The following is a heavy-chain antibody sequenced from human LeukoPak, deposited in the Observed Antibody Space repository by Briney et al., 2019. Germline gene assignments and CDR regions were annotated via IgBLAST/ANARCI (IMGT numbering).Heavy chain of an antibody. V-gene: IGHV3-43*02. CDR2: ISGDGATT. Sequence: GGSLRLSCAASGFSFDDSAMYWVRQAPGKGLEWVSLISGDGATTYYADSVKGRFNISRDNSKSSLYLQMNSLRSEDTALYYCAKDNQRGGFQHWGQGTLVTVSS. CDR1: GFSFDDSA. D-gene: IGHD3-16*01. J-gene: IGHJ1*01. CDR3: AKDNQRGGFQH.